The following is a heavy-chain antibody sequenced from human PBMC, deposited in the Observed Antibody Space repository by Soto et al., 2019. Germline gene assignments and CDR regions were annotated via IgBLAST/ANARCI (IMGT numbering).Heavy chain of an antibody. Sequence: EVQLVESGGGLVKPGGSLRLSCAGSGFTFSNAWMSWVGRAPGKALEWVGRIKSDAYGGAIHYAAPVKGRFTIPRDDSKITLFLQMNTLRAEDTAVYSCTTTKGRLEPPTNDFGGQGTPVIVSS. CDR3: TTTKGRLEPPTNDF. CDR2: IKSDAYGGAI. D-gene: IGHD2-8*01. V-gene: IGHV3-15*01. CDR1: GFTFSNAW. J-gene: IGHJ4*02.